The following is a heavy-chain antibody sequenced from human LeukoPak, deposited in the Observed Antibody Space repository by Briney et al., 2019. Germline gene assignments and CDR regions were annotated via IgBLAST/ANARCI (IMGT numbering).Heavy chain of an antibody. CDR2: ISGSGGST. V-gene: IGHV3-23*01. J-gene: IGHJ4*02. CDR1: GFTFSGYA. Sequence: GGSLRLSCAASGFTFSGYAMSWVRQAPGKGLEWVSAISGSGGSTYYADSVKGRFTISRDNSKNTLYLQMNSLRAEDTAVYYCAKDSIVVVVAATYFDYWGQGTLVTVSS. D-gene: IGHD2-15*01. CDR3: AKDSIVVVVAATYFDY.